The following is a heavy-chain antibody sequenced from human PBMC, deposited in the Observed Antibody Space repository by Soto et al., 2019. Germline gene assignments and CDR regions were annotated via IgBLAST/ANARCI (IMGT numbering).Heavy chain of an antibody. J-gene: IGHJ5*02. Sequence: EVQLLESGGGLVQPGGSLRLSCAASGFTFSSYAMSWVRQAPGKGLEWVSAINGSGGSTYYADSVKGRFTISRDNSKNTLYLQMNGLIAEDKAVYYCAKTGSRCDNGSEPRGKGTLVTVS. D-gene: IGHD6-13*01. CDR1: GFTFSSYA. V-gene: IGHV3-23*01. CDR3: AKTGSRCDNGSEP. CDR2: INGSGGST.